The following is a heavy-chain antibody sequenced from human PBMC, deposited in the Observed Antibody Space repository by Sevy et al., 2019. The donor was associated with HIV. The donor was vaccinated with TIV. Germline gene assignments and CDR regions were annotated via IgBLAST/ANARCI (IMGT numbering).Heavy chain of an antibody. Sequence: GGSLRLSCAASGFNFNEYAMHWVRQAPGKGLEWVSGITWNSDSVVYADSVKGRFTISRDKAKNSLYLQMNSLRPEDTALYCCAKDLISVAGFYAFDMWGQGTMVTVSS. J-gene: IGHJ3*02. V-gene: IGHV3-9*01. CDR2: ITWNSDSV. CDR1: GFNFNEYA. CDR3: AKDLISVAGFYAFDM. D-gene: IGHD6-19*01.